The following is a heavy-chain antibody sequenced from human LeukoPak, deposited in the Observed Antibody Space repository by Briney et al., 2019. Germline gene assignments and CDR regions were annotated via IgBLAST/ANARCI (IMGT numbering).Heavy chain of an antibody. CDR2: INPNSGGT. Sequence: SSVKVSCKASGGTFSSYAISWVRQAPGQGLEWMGWINPNSGGTNYAQKFQGRVTMTRDTSISTAYMELSRLRSDDTAVYYCARVLYSSGWYDYWGQGTLVTVSS. CDR3: ARVLYSSGWYDY. V-gene: IGHV1-2*02. CDR1: GGTFSSYA. D-gene: IGHD6-19*01. J-gene: IGHJ4*02.